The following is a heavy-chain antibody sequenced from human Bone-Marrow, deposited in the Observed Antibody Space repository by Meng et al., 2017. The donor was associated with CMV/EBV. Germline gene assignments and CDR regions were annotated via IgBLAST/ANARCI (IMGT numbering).Heavy chain of an antibody. J-gene: IGHJ6*02. V-gene: IGHV3-30-3*01. CDR2: ISYDGSNK. CDR3: AKDQVVCSSTSCSNYYYYYGMDV. Sequence: SCAASGFTFSGSAMHWVRQASGKGLEWVAVISYDGSNKYYADSVKGRFTISRDNSKNTLYLQMNSLRAEDTAVYYCAKDQVVCSSTSCSNYYYYYGMDVWGQGTTVTVSS. D-gene: IGHD2-2*01. CDR1: GFTFSGSA.